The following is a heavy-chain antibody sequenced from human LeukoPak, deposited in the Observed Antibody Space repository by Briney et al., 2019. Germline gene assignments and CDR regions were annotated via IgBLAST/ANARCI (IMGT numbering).Heavy chain of an antibody. CDR1: GGSFSGYY. D-gene: IGHD7-27*01. V-gene: IGHV4-34*01. Sequence: KPSETLSLTCAVYGGSFSGYYWSWIRQPPGKGLEWIGEINHSGSTNYNPSLKSRVTISVDTSKNQFSLKLSSVTAADTAVYYCARDPSARNWGSGNDAFDIWGQGTMVTVSS. CDR2: INHSGST. CDR3: ARDPSARNWGSGNDAFDI. J-gene: IGHJ3*02.